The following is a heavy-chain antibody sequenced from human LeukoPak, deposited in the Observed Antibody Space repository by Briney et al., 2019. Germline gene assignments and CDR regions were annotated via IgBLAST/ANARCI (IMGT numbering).Heavy chain of an antibody. V-gene: IGHV4-39*07. Sequence: SSETLSLTCTVSGGSISSTGYYWGWIRQPPGKGLEWIGEINHSGSTNYNPSLKSRVTISVDTSKNQFSLKLSSVTAADTAVYYCASGRDQTTYYDFWSGYYQSGFDYWGQGTLVTVSS. CDR1: GGSISSTGYY. D-gene: IGHD3-3*01. CDR3: ASGRDQTTYYDFWSGYYQSGFDY. J-gene: IGHJ4*02. CDR2: INHSGST.